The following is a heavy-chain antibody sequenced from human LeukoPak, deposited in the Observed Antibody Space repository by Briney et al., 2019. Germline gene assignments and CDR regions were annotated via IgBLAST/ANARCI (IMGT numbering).Heavy chain of an antibody. CDR1: GFTFSSYA. D-gene: IGHD1-26*01. CDR3: AKEAYRVGRPLFDY. V-gene: IGHV3-23*01. J-gene: IGHJ4*02. CDR2: IGAGDTGT. Sequence: GGSLRLSCAASGFTFSSYAMSWVRQTPEKGLEWVSGIGAGDTGTYYADSVKGRFTMSRDTSKNTLYLEMNSLRVEDTAVYYCAKEAYRVGRPLFDYWGQGTLVTVSS.